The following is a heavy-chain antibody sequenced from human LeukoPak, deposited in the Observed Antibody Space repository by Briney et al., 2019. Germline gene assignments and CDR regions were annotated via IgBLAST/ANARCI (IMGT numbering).Heavy chain of an antibody. CDR2: IKQDGSEK. Sequence: PGGSLRLSCAASGFTFSSYWMSWVRQAPGKGLEWVANIKQDGSEKYYVDSVKGRFTISRDNAKNSLYLQMNSLRAEDTAVYYCASTNPPKYSSSPFDYWGQGTLVTVPS. D-gene: IGHD6-6*01. CDR3: ASTNPPKYSSSPFDY. J-gene: IGHJ4*02. V-gene: IGHV3-7*01. CDR1: GFTFSSYW.